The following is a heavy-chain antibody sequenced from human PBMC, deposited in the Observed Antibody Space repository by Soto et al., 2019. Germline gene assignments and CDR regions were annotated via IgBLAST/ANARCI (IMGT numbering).Heavy chain of an antibody. D-gene: IGHD3-9*01. CDR2: INGDGSFT. CDR1: AFTFKNHW. J-gene: IGHJ4*02. CDR3: AIDWGLDWLLQDRFDF. Sequence: PGGSLRLSCAASAFTFKNHWMHWVRQVPGKGPVWVSRINGDGSFTSYADAVKGRFTISRDNSKNTLYLQMNNLRADDTAVYYCAIDWGLDWLLQDRFDFWGQGTLVIVSS. V-gene: IGHV3-74*01.